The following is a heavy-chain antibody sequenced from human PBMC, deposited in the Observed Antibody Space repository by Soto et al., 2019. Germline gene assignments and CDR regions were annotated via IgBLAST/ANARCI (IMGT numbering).Heavy chain of an antibody. J-gene: IGHJ4*02. Sequence: QMQLVQSGAEVKKTGSSVTVSCKALGNTFSYRYLHWVRQAPGQALEWMGWITPFSGDVHYAQKFQERVTRTRDRSVNTGYMRMTSLRAEDTAIYFCASGGAGSGPFTWELPDHWGQGTLVTVSS. D-gene: IGHD1-26*01. CDR2: ITPFSGDV. CDR1: GNTFSYRY. V-gene: IGHV1-45*02. CDR3: ASGGAGSGPFTWELPDH.